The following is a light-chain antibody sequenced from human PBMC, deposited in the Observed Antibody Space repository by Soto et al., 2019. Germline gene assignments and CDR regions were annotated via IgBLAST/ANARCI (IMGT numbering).Light chain of an antibody. CDR3: QQYDNWPQT. Sequence: EIVMTQSPGTLSVSPGERVTLSCRASQSVSRNLGWYQQKPGQAPRLLIYGASTRATGIPARFSGSGSGTEFTLTISSLQSEDFGVYYCQQYDNWPQTFGQGTKVETK. CDR2: GAS. V-gene: IGKV3-15*01. J-gene: IGKJ1*01. CDR1: QSVSRN.